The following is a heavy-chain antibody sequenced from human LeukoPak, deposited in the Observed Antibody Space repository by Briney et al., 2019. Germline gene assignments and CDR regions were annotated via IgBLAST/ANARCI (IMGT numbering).Heavy chain of an antibody. CDR2: IKFDGSLA. CDR1: GLTFNTYW. D-gene: IGHD3-22*01. CDR3: VTGHYDSRMYFDL. J-gene: IGHJ2*01. Sequence: PGGSLRLSCGASGLTFNTYWIHWVRQAPGKGLVWVSQIKFDGSLASYADSVKGRFTISRDNTKNTLYLQMNSLGTGDTAVYYCVTGHYDSRMYFDLWGRGTLVIVSS. V-gene: IGHV3-74*01.